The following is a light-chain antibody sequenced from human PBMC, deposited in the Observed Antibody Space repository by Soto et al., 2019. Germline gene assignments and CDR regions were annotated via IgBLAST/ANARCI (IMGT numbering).Light chain of an antibody. V-gene: IGKV3-15*01. CDR1: QSVSSD. Sequence: EIVLTQSPATLSVSPGERATLSCRASQSVSSDLAWFQQKPGQAPRLLIYGASTRATGIPARFSGSGSGTEFTLTISRLQSEDFAIYYCQQYNNWPLTFGRGTKVEIK. CDR2: GAS. J-gene: IGKJ4*01. CDR3: QQYNNWPLT.